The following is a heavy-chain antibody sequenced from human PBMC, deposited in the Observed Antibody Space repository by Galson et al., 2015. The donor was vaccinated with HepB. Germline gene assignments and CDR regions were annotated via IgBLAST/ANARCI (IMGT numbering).Heavy chain of an antibody. D-gene: IGHD3-22*01. Sequence: SETLSLTCAVSGGSISSSNWWSWVRQPPGKGLEWIGEIYHSGSTNYNPSLKSRVTISVDKSKNQFSLKLSSVTAADTAVYYCARTGTQYYYDSSGYYYWGQGTLVTVSS. CDR1: GGSISSSNW. V-gene: IGHV4-4*02. CDR2: IYHSGST. CDR3: ARTGTQYYYDSSGYYY. J-gene: IGHJ4*02.